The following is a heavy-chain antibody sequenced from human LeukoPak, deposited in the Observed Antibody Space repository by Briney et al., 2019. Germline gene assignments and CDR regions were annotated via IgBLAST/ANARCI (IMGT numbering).Heavy chain of an antibody. J-gene: IGHJ4*02. Sequence: GGSLRLSCAASGFTFTTYAMSWVRQASGKGLEWVSSVSGNGHHTYYANSVKGRFIISSDNSKNMVFLQMNSLRVEDTAVYYCAKVLNYYGSGYFDYWGQGTLVTVSS. CDR2: VSGNGHHT. CDR3: AKVLNYYGSGYFDY. D-gene: IGHD3-10*01. CDR1: GFTFTTYA. V-gene: IGHV3-23*01.